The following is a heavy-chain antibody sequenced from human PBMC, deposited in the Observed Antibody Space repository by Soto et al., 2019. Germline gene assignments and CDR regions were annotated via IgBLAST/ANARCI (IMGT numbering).Heavy chain of an antibody. CDR2: INPNSGGT. CDR1: GYTFTGYY. CDR3: ARASIAYCSGGSCYKADAFDI. V-gene: IGHV1-2*04. J-gene: IGHJ3*02. D-gene: IGHD2-15*01. Sequence: GASVKVSCKASGYTFTGYYMHWVRQAPGQGLEWMGWINPNSGGTNYAQKFQGWVTMTRDTSISTAYMELSRLRSDDTAVYYCARASIAYCSGGSCYKADAFDIWGQGTMVTVS.